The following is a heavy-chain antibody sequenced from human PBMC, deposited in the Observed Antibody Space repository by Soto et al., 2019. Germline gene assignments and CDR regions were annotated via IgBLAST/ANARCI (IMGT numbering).Heavy chain of an antibody. V-gene: IGHV1-69*01. D-gene: IGHD3-22*01. CDR3: ARGWGYDSNDYYYAY. CDR1: GGTFSRHA. Sequence: QVQLVQSGAEVRKPGSSVKVSCKASGGTFSRHAISWVRQAPGQGLEWMGGIIPIFGTANHAQKFQGRVTIIADESTSIVYTELSSLRSEDTAMYYCARGWGYDSNDYYYAYWGQGTLVIVSS. J-gene: IGHJ4*02. CDR2: IIPIFGTA.